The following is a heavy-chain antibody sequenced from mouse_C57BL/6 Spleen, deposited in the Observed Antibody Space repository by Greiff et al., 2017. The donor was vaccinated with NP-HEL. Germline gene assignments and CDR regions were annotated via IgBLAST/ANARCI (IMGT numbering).Heavy chain of an antibody. CDR3: ARSNYPYYAMDY. CDR2: IYPGDGDT. D-gene: IGHD2-5*01. Sequence: QVQLQQSGAELVKPGASVKISCKASGYAFSSYWMNWVKQRPGKGLEWIGQIYPGDGDTNYNGKFKGKATLTADKSSSTAYMQLSSLTSEDSAVYFCARSNYPYYAMDYWGQGTSVTVSS. CDR1: GYAFSSYW. V-gene: IGHV1-80*01. J-gene: IGHJ4*01.